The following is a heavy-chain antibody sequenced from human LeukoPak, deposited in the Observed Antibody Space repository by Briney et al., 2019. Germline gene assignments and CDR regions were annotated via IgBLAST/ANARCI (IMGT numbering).Heavy chain of an antibody. J-gene: IGHJ4*02. CDR2: INHSGST. D-gene: IGHD6-19*01. CDR3: ARLLGYSSGWYSFDY. Sequence: PSETLSLTCAVYGGSFSGYYWSWIRQPPGKGLEWIGEINHSGSTNYNPSLKSRVTISADTSKNQFSLKLSSVTAADTAVYYCARLLGYSSGWYSFDYWGQGTLVTVSS. V-gene: IGHV4-34*01. CDR1: GGSFSGYY.